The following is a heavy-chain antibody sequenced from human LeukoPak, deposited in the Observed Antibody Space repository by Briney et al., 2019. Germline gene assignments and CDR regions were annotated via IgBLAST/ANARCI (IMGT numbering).Heavy chain of an antibody. D-gene: IGHD5-12*01. J-gene: IGHJ4*02. V-gene: IGHV1-58*02. CDR1: GFTFTSSA. CDR2: IVVGSGNT. CDR3: AAGVKSGSLDY. Sequence: ASVKVSRKASGFTFTSSAMQWVRQARGQRLEWIGWIVVGSGNTNYAQKFQERVTITRDMSTSTAYMELSSLRSEDTAVYYCAAGVKSGSLDYWGQGTLVTVSS.